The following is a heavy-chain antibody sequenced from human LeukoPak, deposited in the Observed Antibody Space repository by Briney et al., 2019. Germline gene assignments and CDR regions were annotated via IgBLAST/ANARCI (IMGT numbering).Heavy chain of an antibody. D-gene: IGHD3-22*01. Sequence: ASVKVSCKASGYTFTGYYMHWVRQAPGQGLEWMGWINPNSGGTNYAQKFQGRVTMTRDTSISTAYMELSRLRSDDTAVYYCVSLETEGRYYNFDYWGQGTLVTVSS. CDR3: VSLETEGRYYNFDY. V-gene: IGHV1-2*02. J-gene: IGHJ4*02. CDR1: GYTFTGYY. CDR2: INPNSGGT.